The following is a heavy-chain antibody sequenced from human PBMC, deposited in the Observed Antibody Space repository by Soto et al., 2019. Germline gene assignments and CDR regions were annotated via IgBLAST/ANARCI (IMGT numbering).Heavy chain of an antibody. D-gene: IGHD2-21*02. CDR3: ARSPLPNCGGNCFPLDF. CDR2: VFSRGGP. J-gene: IGHJ4*02. V-gene: IGHV4-31*03. CDR1: GAAITSGAYY. Sequence: QVQLQESGPGLVKPSQTLSLTCSVSGAAITSGAYYWTWIRQHPEKGLEWIGYVFSRGGPYYNPSLKSRITISIDTSKNQFSLKLTSVTAADTAIYYCARSPLPNCGGNCFPLDFWGRGSLVTVSS.